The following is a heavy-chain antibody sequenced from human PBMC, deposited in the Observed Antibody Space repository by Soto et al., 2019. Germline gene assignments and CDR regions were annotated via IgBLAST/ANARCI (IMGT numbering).Heavy chain of an antibody. CDR1: GGTFSNHA. V-gene: IGHV1-69*13. CDR3: ARDDAPYCVGDCYRCFYYGMDV. D-gene: IGHD2-21*02. J-gene: IGHJ6*02. Sequence: SVEVSCKXSGGTFSNHAISWVRQAPGQGLEWVGGIIPMFRTADYAQRFQGRVTITADDSTTTAYMELSGLRSEDRAMYYCARDDAPYCVGDCYRCFYYGMDVWGQCTTVTVSS. CDR2: IIPMFRTA.